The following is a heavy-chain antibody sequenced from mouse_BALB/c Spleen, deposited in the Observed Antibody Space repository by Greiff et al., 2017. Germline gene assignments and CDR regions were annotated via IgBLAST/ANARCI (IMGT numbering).Heavy chain of an antibody. Sequence: EVMLVESGGGLVQPGGSLRLSCATSGFTFTDYYMSWVRQPPGKALEWLGFIRNKANGYTTEYSASVKGRFTISRDNSQSILYLQMNTLRAEDSATYYCARDRWLLRAMDYWGQGTSVTVSS. D-gene: IGHD2-3*01. CDR1: GFTFTDYY. V-gene: IGHV7-3*02. J-gene: IGHJ4*01. CDR2: IRNKANGYTT. CDR3: ARDRWLLRAMDY.